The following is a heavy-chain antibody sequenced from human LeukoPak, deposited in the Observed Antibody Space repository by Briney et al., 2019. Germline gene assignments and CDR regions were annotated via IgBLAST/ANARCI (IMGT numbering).Heavy chain of an antibody. V-gene: IGHV3-23*01. Sequence: GGSLRLSCAGSGFIVSSSYMSWVRQAPGKGLEWVSAISGSGGSTYYADSVKGRFTISRDNSKNTLYLQMNSLRAEDTAVYYCAKDSGTYRPQYYFDYWGQGTLVTVSS. CDR3: AKDSGTYRPQYYFDY. D-gene: IGHD3-10*01. J-gene: IGHJ4*02. CDR2: ISGSGGST. CDR1: GFIVSSSY.